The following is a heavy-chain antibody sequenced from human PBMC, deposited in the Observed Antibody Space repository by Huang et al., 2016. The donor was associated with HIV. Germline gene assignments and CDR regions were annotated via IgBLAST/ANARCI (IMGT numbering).Heavy chain of an antibody. D-gene: IGHD3-22*01. CDR3: ARARGFLYDSTGYYSRYYFDS. CDR2: VKPKSGNT. CDR1: GFNFNNYD. J-gene: IGHJ4*02. V-gene: IGHV1-8*03. Sequence: QVQLVQSGAEVTKPGASVKVSCKASGFNFNNYDFNWVRQASGQGLEWTGRVKPKSGNTGYAQKLQGRVTITRNTSITTAYIEVRSRSSEDTAVYYCARARGFLYDSTGYYSRYYFDSWGQGTLVTISS.